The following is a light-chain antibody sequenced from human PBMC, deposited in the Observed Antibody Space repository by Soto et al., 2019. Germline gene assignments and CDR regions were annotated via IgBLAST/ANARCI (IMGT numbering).Light chain of an antibody. V-gene: IGKV1-9*01. CDR2: AAS. Sequence: DIPLTQSPSFLSASVGDRVTIXXRASQGISSYLAWYQQKPGKAPKPXIYAASTLQSGVPSRFSGSGSGTEFTLTISSLQPEDFAVFYCQQYAVSPITFGQGTRLEIK. J-gene: IGKJ5*01. CDR3: QQYAVSPIT. CDR1: QGISSY.